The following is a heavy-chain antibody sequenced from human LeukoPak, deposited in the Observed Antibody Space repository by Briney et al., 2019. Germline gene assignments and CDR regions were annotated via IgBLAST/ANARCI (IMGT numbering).Heavy chain of an antibody. Sequence: GGSLRLSCAASGFTFSNYCMSWVRQAPGKGLEWVANIKQDGSGKYYVDSLKGRFTISRDNAKNSLYLQMNSLRAEDTAVYYCARDPEDYYDSSGYYDGFDIWGQGTMVTVSS. D-gene: IGHD3-22*01. CDR1: GFTFSNYC. CDR2: IKQDGSGK. CDR3: ARDPEDYYDSSGYYDGFDI. V-gene: IGHV3-7*01. J-gene: IGHJ3*02.